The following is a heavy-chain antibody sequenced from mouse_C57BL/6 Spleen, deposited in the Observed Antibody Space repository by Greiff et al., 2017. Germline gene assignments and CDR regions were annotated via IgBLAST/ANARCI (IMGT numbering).Heavy chain of an antibody. CDR2: IWSGGST. J-gene: IGHJ3*01. V-gene: IGHV2-2*01. Sequence: VQLVESGPGLVQPSQSLSITCTVSGFSLTSYGVHWVRQSPGKGLEWLGVIWSGGSTDYNAAFISRLSISKDNSKSQVFFKMNSLQADDTAIYYWARNGDYDYALAWFAYWGQGTLVTVSA. CDR3: ARNGDYDYALAWFAY. D-gene: IGHD2-4*01. CDR1: GFSLTSYG.